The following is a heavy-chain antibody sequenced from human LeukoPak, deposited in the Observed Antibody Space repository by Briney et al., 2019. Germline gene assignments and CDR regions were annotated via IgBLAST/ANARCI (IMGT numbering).Heavy chain of an antibody. D-gene: IGHD1-26*01. CDR3: AKDASSGTYYDY. CDR2: ISASGGST. CDR1: GFSFSAYD. Sequence: PGGSLRLSCAASGFSFSAYDMSWVRRAPGKGLEWVSAISASGGSTYTADSVKGRITISRDNSKNTLYLEVNSLRADDTAVYYCAKDASSGTYYDYWGRGTLVTVSS. J-gene: IGHJ4*02. V-gene: IGHV3-23*01.